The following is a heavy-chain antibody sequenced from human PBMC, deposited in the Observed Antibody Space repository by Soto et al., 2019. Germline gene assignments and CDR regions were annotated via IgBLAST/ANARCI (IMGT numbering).Heavy chain of an antibody. CDR3: ARALVVVTEYFDY. CDR1: GFTFSSYW. V-gene: IGHV3-7*03. J-gene: IGHJ4*02. D-gene: IGHD3-22*01. CDR2: IKQDGSEK. Sequence: GKSLRLSCVASGFTFSSYWMSWVRQAPGKGLEWVANIKQDGSEKHYVDSVKGRFTISRDNAKNSLYLQMNSLRAEDTAVYYCARALVVVTEYFDYWGQGILVTVSS.